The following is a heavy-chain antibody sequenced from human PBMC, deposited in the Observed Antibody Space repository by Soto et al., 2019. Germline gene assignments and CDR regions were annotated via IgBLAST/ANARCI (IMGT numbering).Heavy chain of an antibody. V-gene: IGHV4-61*01. CDR1: GGSVSSGSYY. J-gene: IGHJ1*01. Sequence: SETLSLTCTVSGGSVSSGSYYWSWIRQPPGKGLEWIGYIYYSGSTNYNPSLKSRVTISVDTSKNQFSLKLSSVTAADTAVYYCARAKKLLWYSSTLEYFQHWGQGTLVTVSS. CDR3: ARAKKLLWYSSTLEYFQH. D-gene: IGHD6-19*01. CDR2: IYYSGST.